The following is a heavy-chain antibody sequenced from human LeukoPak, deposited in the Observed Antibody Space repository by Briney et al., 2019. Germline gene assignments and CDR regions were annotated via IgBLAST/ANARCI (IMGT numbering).Heavy chain of an antibody. D-gene: IGHD3-10*02. CDR3: ARRRGSLYSFDY. CDR2: IYPDDSDV. V-gene: IGHV5-51*01. Sequence: GESLKISCKGSGYTFNTNWIAWVRQKPGKGLEWMRVIYPDDSDVRYNPSFEGLVTISADKSSSAVSLHWSSLRASDSAMYYCARRRGSLYSFDYWGQGTLVTVSS. J-gene: IGHJ4*02. CDR1: GYTFNTNW.